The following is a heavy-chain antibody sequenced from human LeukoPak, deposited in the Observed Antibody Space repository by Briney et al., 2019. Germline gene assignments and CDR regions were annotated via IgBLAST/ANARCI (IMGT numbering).Heavy chain of an antibody. CDR2: IYYSGST. D-gene: IGHD3-16*01. Sequence: SETLSLTCTVSGGSISSSSYYWGWIRQPPGKGLEWIGSIYYSGSTYYNPSLKSRVTISVDTSKNQFSLKLSSVTAADTAVYYCARVPTGNRGGRYYYYYYMDVWGKGTTVTVSS. CDR1: GGSISSSSYY. J-gene: IGHJ6*03. V-gene: IGHV4-39*07. CDR3: ARVPTGNRGGRYYYYYYMDV.